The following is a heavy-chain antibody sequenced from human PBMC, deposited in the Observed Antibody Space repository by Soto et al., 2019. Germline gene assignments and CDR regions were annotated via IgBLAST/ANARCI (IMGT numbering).Heavy chain of an antibody. CDR2: ISYDGSNK. J-gene: IGHJ4*02. V-gene: IGHV3-30*18. Sequence: VGSLRLSCAASGFTVSSTYMSRVRQAPGKGLEWVAVISYDGSNKYYGDSVKGRFTISRDNSKNTLYLQMNSLRADDTAVYYCAKDRAGDIYVAARSGLDYWGQGTLVTVSS. CDR1: GFTVSSTY. D-gene: IGHD3-3*01. CDR3: AKDRAGDIYVAARSGLDY.